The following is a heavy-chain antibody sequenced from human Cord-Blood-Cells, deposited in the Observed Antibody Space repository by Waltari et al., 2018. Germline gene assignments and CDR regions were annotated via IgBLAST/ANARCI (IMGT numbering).Heavy chain of an antibody. CDR1: GYTSTSSG. CDR3: AREPRKLGHGNAFDI. Sequence: VQLGQSVAVVTKTGASVMISCTAYGYTSTSSGISWLGQAPGQGLEWVGWISAYNGNTNDVQKLQGRVTMTTDTSTSTAYMELRSLRSDDTAVYYCAREPRKLGHGNAFDIWGQGTMVTVSS. D-gene: IGHD7-27*01. V-gene: IGHV1-18*01. J-gene: IGHJ3*02. CDR2: ISAYNGNT.